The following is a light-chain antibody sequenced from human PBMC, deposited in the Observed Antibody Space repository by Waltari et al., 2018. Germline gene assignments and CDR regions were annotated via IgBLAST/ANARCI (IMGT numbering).Light chain of an antibody. Sequence: QSVLTQSTSASGTPGQGVTMSCSGSSLNIGKNTVNWYQQVPGTAPKLLIYGDGHRPSGAPDRIPCSKSGTSASLAISVLQPEDEADSYCLAWDDSLNGWVFGGWTKVTVL. J-gene: IGLJ3*02. CDR3: LAWDDSLNGWV. CDR2: GDG. CDR1: SLNIGKNT. V-gene: IGLV1-44*01.